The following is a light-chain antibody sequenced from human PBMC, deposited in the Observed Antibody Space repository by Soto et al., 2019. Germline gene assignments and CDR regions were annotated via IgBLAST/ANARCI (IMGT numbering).Light chain of an antibody. CDR2: GVT. CDR3: SSFTATSTLV. V-gene: IGLV2-14*01. J-gene: IGLJ2*01. CDR1: SSDIGAFNY. Sequence: QSALTQPASVSGSPGPAITISCTGSSSDIGAFNYVAWYQQHPGKAPTLIIHGVTNRPSGVSDRFSGSKSGNTASLTISGLQTADEAEYYCSSFTATSTLVFGGGTKQTVL.